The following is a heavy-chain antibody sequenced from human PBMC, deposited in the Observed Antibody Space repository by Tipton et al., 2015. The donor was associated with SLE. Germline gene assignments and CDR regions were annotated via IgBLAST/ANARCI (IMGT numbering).Heavy chain of an antibody. D-gene: IGHD3-22*01. CDR3: ARHHGTPDSACDI. CDR1: GFMFRSYC. J-gene: IGHJ3*02. V-gene: IGHV3-7*03. CDR2: IKEDGSEK. Sequence: SLRLSCVASGFMFRSYCMAWVRQAPGKGLEWVANIKEDGSEKYYLDSVKGRFTISKDNANKSLCLQMSSLRAEDTALYYCARHHGTPDSACDIWGQGTMVIVSS.